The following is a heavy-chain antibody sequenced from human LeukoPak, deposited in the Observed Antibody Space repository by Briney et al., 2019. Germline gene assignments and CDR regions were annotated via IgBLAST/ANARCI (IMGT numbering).Heavy chain of an antibody. CDR1: GFTFSSYS. CDR3: ASLCGMATNARDGDY. J-gene: IGHJ4*02. Sequence: GGSLRLSCAASGFTFSSYSVNWVRQAPGKGLEWVSYISSSSSTIYYADSVKGRFTISRDNAKNSLYLQMNSLRAEDTAVYYGASLCGMATNARDGDYWGQGTLVTVSS. V-gene: IGHV3-48*01. D-gene: IGHD5-24*01. CDR2: ISSSSSTI.